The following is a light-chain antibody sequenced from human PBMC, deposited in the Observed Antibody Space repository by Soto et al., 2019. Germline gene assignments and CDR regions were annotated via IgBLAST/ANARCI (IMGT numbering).Light chain of an antibody. J-gene: IGLJ2*01. CDR2: DVS. CDR1: SSDVGGYNY. CDR3: SSFAGSPVV. V-gene: IGLV2-11*01. Sequence: QSALTQPRSVSGSPGQSVTISCTGTSSDVGGYNYVSWYQQHPGKAPKLMIYDVSKRPSGVPDRFSGSNSGNTASLTISGLQAEDEADYYCSSFAGSPVVFGGGTKLTVL.